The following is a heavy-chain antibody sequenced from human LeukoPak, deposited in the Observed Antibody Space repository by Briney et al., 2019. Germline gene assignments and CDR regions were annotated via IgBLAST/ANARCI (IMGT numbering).Heavy chain of an antibody. Sequence: SETLSLTCSVSGGSISSSSYFWGWIRQPPGKGLEWIASVHHSGSTYYNPSLKSRLTISVDTSKNQFSLKLSSVTAADTAVYYCASDSSGYYGYFDYWGQGTLVTVSS. CDR3: ASDSSGYYGYFDY. CDR2: VHHSGST. V-gene: IGHV4-39*07. CDR1: GGSISSSSYF. J-gene: IGHJ4*02. D-gene: IGHD3-22*01.